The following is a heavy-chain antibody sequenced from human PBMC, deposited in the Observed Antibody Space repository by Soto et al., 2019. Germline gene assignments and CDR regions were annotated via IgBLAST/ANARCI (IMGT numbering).Heavy chain of an antibody. Sequence: EVQLLESGGGLVQPGGSLRLSCAASGFTFSSYAMSWVRQAPGKGLEWVSAISGSGGSTYYADSVKGRFTISRDNSKNTLFLQMNSLRAEDTAVYYCAKTYYYDSSGYSNPEFDYWGHGTLVTVSS. D-gene: IGHD3-22*01. CDR3: AKTYYYDSSGYSNPEFDY. CDR2: ISGSGGST. CDR1: GFTFSSYA. V-gene: IGHV3-23*01. J-gene: IGHJ4*01.